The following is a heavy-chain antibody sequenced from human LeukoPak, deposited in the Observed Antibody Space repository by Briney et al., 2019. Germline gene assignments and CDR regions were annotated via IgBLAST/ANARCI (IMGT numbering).Heavy chain of an antibody. Sequence: GGSLRLSCAASGFTFSSYAMHWVRQAPGKGLEWVAVISYDGSNKYYADSVKGRFTISRDNSKNTLYLQMNSLRAEGTAVYYCARDRGYSSRRIHYGMDVWGQGTTVTVSS. CDR1: GFTFSSYA. CDR3: ARDRGYSSRRIHYGMDV. D-gene: IGHD6-13*01. V-gene: IGHV3-30-3*01. CDR2: ISYDGSNK. J-gene: IGHJ6*02.